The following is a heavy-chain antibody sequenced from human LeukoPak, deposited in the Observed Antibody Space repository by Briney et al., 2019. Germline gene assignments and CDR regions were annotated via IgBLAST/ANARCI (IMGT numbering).Heavy chain of an antibody. CDR3: AKRTFYSSGWFDY. D-gene: IGHD6-19*01. CDR1: GFTFSNYA. CDR2: ISGSGGST. V-gene: IGHV3-23*01. Sequence: GGSLRLSCAASGFTFSNYAMSWVRQAPGNGLEWVSAISGSGGSTYYADSVKGRFTISRDNSKNTLYLQMNSLRAEDTAVYYCAKRTFYSSGWFDYWGQGTLVTVSS. J-gene: IGHJ4*02.